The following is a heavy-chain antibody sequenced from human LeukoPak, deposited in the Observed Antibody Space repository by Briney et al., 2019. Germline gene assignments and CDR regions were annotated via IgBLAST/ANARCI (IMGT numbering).Heavy chain of an antibody. CDR3: ARERSRGNWFDP. CDR2: IIPILGIA. D-gene: IGHD3-3*01. CDR1: GGTFSSYA. J-gene: IGHJ5*02. Sequence: GASVKVSCKASGGTFSSYAISWVRQAPGQGLEWMGRIIPILGIANYAQKFQGRVTITADKSTSTAYMELSSLRSEDTAVYYCARERSRGNWFDPWGQGTLVTVSS. V-gene: IGHV1-69*04.